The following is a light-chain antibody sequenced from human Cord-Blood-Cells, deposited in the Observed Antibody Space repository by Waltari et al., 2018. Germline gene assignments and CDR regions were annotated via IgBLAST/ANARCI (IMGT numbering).Light chain of an antibody. CDR2: EVS. CDR3: SSYAGSNNYV. Sequence: QSALTQPPPASGSPGQSVTTPCTGTSRDVGGYNYASWYQQPPGKAPKLMIYEVSKRPSGVPDRFSGSKSGNTSSLTVSGLQAEDEADYYCSSYAGSNNYVFGTGTKVTVL. CDR1: SRDVGGYNY. V-gene: IGLV2-8*01. J-gene: IGLJ1*01.